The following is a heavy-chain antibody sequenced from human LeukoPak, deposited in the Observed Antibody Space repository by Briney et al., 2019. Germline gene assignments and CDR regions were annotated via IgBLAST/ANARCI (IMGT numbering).Heavy chain of an antibody. J-gene: IGHJ4*02. D-gene: IGHD3-22*01. V-gene: IGHV3-23*01. CDR1: GFTFSSYA. CDR3: AKDPGGLAMIVVNDDY. CDR2: ISGSGGST. Sequence: GGSLRLSCAAPGFTFSSYAMSWVRQAPGKGLEWVSAISGSGGSTYYADSVKGRFTISRDNSKNTLYLQMNSLRAEDTAVYYCAKDPGGLAMIVVNDDYWGQGTLVTVSS.